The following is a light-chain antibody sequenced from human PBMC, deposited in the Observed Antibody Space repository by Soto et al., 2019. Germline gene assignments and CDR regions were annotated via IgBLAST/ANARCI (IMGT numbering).Light chain of an antibody. V-gene: IGKV3-15*01. CDR3: HQYNNWAPWT. CDR2: DAS. Sequence: EIVMTQSPATLSVSPGERATLSCRASQSVSSSLAWYQQKPGQAPRLLIFDASTRAIGIPARFSGSGSGTEFTLTSSSPQFEDFAAYYCHQYNNWAPWTFGQGTKVEIK. CDR1: QSVSSS. J-gene: IGKJ1*01.